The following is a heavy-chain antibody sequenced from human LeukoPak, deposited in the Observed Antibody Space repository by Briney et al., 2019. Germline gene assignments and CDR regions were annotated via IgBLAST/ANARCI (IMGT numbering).Heavy chain of an antibody. CDR1: GFTFSSYW. CDR3: ARDRIAAAGNWRWFDP. V-gene: IGHV3-7*04. CDR2: IKQDGSEK. Sequence: TGGSLTLSCAASGFTFSSYWMTWVRQAPGKGLEWVANIKQDGSEKYYVDSVKGRFTISRDNAKNSLSLQMNSLRAEDTAVYYCARDRIAAAGNWRWFDPWGQGTLVAVSS. D-gene: IGHD6-13*01. J-gene: IGHJ5*02.